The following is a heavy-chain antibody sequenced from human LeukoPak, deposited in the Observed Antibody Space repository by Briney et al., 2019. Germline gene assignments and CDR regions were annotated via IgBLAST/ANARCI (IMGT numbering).Heavy chain of an antibody. CDR2: MYYGGST. CDR3: ARLSSRGYCSGGSCYYFDY. CDR1: GGSISSSSYY. J-gene: IGHJ4*02. Sequence: SETLSLTCTVSGGSISSSSYYWGWIRQPPGKGLEWIGSMYYGGSTYYNPSLKGRVSISEDTSKNQFSLKLSSVTAADMAVYYCARLSSRGYCSGGSCYYFDYWGQGTLVTVSS. V-gene: IGHV4-39*01. D-gene: IGHD2-15*01.